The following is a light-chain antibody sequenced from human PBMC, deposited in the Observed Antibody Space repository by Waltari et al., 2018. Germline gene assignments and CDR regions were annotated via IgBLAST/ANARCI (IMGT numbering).Light chain of an antibody. CDR1: SSDVGRYNS. J-gene: IGLJ2*01. V-gene: IGLV2-8*01. CDR3: SSYAGSNNVI. CDR2: EVT. Sequence: QSALTQPPSASGSRGPSVTIPRPGTSSDVGRYNSVSWYQQHPGKAPKLLIYEVTKGPSGVPDRFSGSKSGNTASLTVSGLQAEDEADYYCSSYAGSNNVIFGGGTRLTVL.